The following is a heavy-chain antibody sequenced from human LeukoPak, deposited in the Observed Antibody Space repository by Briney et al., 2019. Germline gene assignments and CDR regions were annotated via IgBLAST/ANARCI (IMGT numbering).Heavy chain of an antibody. Sequence: SVKVSCKASGGTFSSYATSWVRQAPGQGLEWMGGIIPIFGTANYAQKFQGRVTITADKSTSTAYMELSSLRSEDTAVYYCASSSVATSPTFWFDPWGQGTLVTVSS. CDR1: GGTFSSYA. D-gene: IGHD5-12*01. J-gene: IGHJ5*02. V-gene: IGHV1-69*06. CDR3: ASSSVATSPTFWFDP. CDR2: IIPIFGTA.